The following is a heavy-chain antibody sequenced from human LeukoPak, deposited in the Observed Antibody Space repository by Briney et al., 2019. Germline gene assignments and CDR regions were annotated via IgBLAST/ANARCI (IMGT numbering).Heavy chain of an antibody. CDR1: GDSVSSNSAT. CDR3: GRVSSPWSPRDAFDI. Sequence: SQTLSLTCAISGDSVSSNSATWNWIRQSPSRGLEWLGRTYYKSKWYNDYAVSVKSRITINSDTSKNQFSLQLNSVTPEDTAVYYCGRVSSPWSPRDAFDIWGQETMVTVSP. D-gene: IGHD1-26*01. J-gene: IGHJ3*02. CDR2: TYYKSKWYN. V-gene: IGHV6-1*01.